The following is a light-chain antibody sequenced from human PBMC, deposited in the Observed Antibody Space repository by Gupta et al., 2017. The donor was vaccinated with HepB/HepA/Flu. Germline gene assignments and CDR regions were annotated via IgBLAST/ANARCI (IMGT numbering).Light chain of an antibody. J-gene: IGLJ2*01. CDR3: QSYDNSVSGSV. CDR1: SSNIGAGYD. CDR2: TNT. Sequence: QSVLTQPPSVSGAPGQRVTISCTGSSSNIGAGYDVHWYQQLPGTAPKLLIYTNTNRPSGVPDRFSGSESGTSASLAITGLQAEDEADYYCQSYDNSVSGSVFGGGTKLTVL. V-gene: IGLV1-40*01.